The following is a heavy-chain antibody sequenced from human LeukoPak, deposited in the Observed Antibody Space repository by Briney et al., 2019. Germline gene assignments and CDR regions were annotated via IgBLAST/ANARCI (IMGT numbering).Heavy chain of an antibody. CDR2: IYHSGST. V-gene: IGHV4-30-2*02. J-gene: IGHJ4*02. Sequence: SETLSLTCTVSGGSISSAGYYWSWIRQPPGKGLEWIGYIYHSGSTYYNPSLKSRVTISADRSKNQFSLKLSSVTAADTAVYYCARSLGRYGGYQRPFDYWGQGTLVTVSS. D-gene: IGHD4-23*01. CDR3: ARSLGRYGGYQRPFDY. CDR1: GGSISSAGYY.